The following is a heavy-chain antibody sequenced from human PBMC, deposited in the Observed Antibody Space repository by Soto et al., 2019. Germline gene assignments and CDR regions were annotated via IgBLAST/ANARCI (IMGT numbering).Heavy chain of an antibody. CDR3: ASPARNYDFWSGYSFDI. Sequence: QVQLVQSGAEVKQPGASVKVSCKASGYTFTSYDINWVRQATGQGLEWMGWMNPNSGNTGYAQKFQGRVTMTRNTSXSXXYMELSSLRSEDTAVYYCASPARNYDFWSGYSFDIWGQGTMVTVSS. V-gene: IGHV1-8*01. J-gene: IGHJ3*02. D-gene: IGHD3-3*01. CDR1: GYTFTSYD. CDR2: MNPNSGNT.